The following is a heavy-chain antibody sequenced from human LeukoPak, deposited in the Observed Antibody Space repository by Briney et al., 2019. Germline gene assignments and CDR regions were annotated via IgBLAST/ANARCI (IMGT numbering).Heavy chain of an antibody. Sequence: PSETLSLTCTVSGGSISSYYWSSIRQPPGKRLEWIGYIYYSGSTNYNPSLKSRVTISVDTSKNQFSLKLSSVTAADTAVYYCARAPWYDSSGLDYWGQGTLVTVSS. D-gene: IGHD3-22*01. J-gene: IGHJ4*02. CDR3: ARAPWYDSSGLDY. CDR1: GGSISSYY. V-gene: IGHV4-59*01. CDR2: IYYSGST.